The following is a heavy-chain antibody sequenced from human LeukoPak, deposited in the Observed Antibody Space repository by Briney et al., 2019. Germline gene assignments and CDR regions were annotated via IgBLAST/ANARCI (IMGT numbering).Heavy chain of an antibody. CDR2: INHSGST. J-gene: IGHJ5*02. CDR3: AGQWLVQVWFDP. Sequence: SDTLSLTCAVDGGSFSGYYWSWIRQPPGKGLEWIGEINHSGSTNYNPSLKSRVTISVDTSKNQFSLKLSSVTAADTAVYYCAGQWLVQVWFDPWGQGTLVTVSS. CDR1: GGSFSGYY. D-gene: IGHD6-19*01. V-gene: IGHV4-34*01.